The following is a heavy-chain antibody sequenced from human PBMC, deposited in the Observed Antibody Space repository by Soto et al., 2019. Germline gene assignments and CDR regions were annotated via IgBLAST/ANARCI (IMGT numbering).Heavy chain of an antibody. CDR2: ISYDGSNK. CDR1: GFTFSSYG. V-gene: IGHV3-30*03. Sequence: GGSLRLSCAASGFTFSSYGMHWVRQAPGKGLEWVAVISYDGSNKYYADSVKGRFTISRDNSKNTLYLQMNSLRAEDTAVYYCSFSLLKNAFDIWGQGTMVTVSS. D-gene: IGHD2-21*01. J-gene: IGHJ3*02. CDR3: SFSLLKNAFDI.